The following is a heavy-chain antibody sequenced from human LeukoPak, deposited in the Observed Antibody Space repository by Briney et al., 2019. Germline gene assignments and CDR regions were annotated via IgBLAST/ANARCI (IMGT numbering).Heavy chain of an antibody. D-gene: IGHD5-12*01. V-gene: IGHV1-2*06. Sequence: GASVKVSCKASGYTFTGYYMHCVRQAPGQGLEWMGRINPNSGGTNYAQNFQGRVTMTRDTSISTAYMELSRLSSDDTAVYYCARAVATIADFDYWGQGTLVTVSS. J-gene: IGHJ4*02. CDR2: INPNSGGT. CDR3: ARAVATIADFDY. CDR1: GYTFTGYY.